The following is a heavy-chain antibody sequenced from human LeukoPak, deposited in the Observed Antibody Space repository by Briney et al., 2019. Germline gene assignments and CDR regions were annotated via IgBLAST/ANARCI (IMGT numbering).Heavy chain of an antibody. J-gene: IGHJ4*02. CDR1: GYTFTGYY. V-gene: IGHV1-2*02. Sequence: ASVKVSCKSSGYTFTGYYMRWVRQAPGQGLEWMGWINPNSGGTNYAQKFQGRVTMTRDTSISTAYMELSRLRSDDTAVYYCARDLDAGYYYDSSGPIPLDCWGQGTLVTVSS. CDR2: INPNSGGT. D-gene: IGHD3-22*01. CDR3: ARDLDAGYYYDSSGPIPLDC.